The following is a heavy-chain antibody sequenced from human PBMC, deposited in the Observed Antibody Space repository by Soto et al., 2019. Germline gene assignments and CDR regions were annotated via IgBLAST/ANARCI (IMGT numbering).Heavy chain of an antibody. CDR3: ARDNDREQLGGNYYSALDV. V-gene: IGHV1-69*12. D-gene: IGHD1-1*01. Sequence: QVHLVQSGAEVKKPGSSVKVSCKASGDTFSSFAISWVRQAPGQGLEWMGGIIPIFRTPKYGQKFQGRVTITADEPTSPAYMELSSLRSEDTAVYYCARDNDREQLGGNYYSALDVWGQGTTVIVSS. CDR1: GDTFSSFA. J-gene: IGHJ6*02. CDR2: IIPIFRTP.